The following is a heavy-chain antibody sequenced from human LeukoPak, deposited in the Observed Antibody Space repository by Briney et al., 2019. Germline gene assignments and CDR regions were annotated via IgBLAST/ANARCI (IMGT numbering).Heavy chain of an antibody. CDR1: GFTFSGSA. V-gene: IGHV3-73*01. D-gene: IGHD5-18*01. J-gene: IGHJ4*02. CDR3: TGGYSYGGWYFDY. Sequence: GGSLRLSCAASGFTFSGSAMHWVRQASGTGLEWVGRIGSKANSYATAYAASVKGRFTISKDDSKNTAYLQMNSLKTEDTAVYYCTGGYSYGGWYFDYWGQGTLVTVSS. CDR2: IGSKANSYAT.